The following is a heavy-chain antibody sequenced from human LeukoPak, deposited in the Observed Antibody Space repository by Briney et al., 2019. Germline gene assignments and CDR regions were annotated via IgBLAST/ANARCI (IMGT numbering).Heavy chain of an antibody. Sequence: PGGSLRLSCAASGFVFSSYAFNWVRQAPGKGLEWVSFISAKSDNSYYADSVEGRFTVSRDNAKNSLFLQLNSLRAGDTAVYYCARVEMWVLRGSDHWGQGVPVTVSS. V-gene: IGHV3-21*01. J-gene: IGHJ4*02. CDR1: GFVFSSYA. D-gene: IGHD3-10*02. CDR2: ISAKSDNS. CDR3: ARVEMWVLRGSDH.